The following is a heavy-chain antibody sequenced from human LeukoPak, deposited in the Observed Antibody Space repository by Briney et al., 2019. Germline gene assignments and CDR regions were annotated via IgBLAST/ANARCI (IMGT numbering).Heavy chain of an antibody. J-gene: IGHJ6*03. CDR2: ISYDGSNK. V-gene: IGHV3-30-3*01. D-gene: IGHD2-2*01. CDR3: ARVTRMVVVVPAANEPSYYYYVDV. CDR1: GFTFSSYA. Sequence: GGSLRLSCAASGFTFSSYAMHWVRQAPGKGLEWVAIISYDGSNKYYADSVKGRFTISRDNSKNTLYLQMNSLRAEDTAVYYCARVTRMVVVVPAANEPSYYYYVDVWGKGTTVTVSS.